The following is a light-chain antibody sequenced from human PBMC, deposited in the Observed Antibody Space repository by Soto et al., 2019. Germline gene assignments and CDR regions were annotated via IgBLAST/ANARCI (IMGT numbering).Light chain of an antibody. J-gene: IGLJ2*01. V-gene: IGLV2-8*01. CDR2: EVS. Sequence: QSALTQPPSASGSPGQSVTISCTGTSSDVGGYNYVSWYQQHPGKAPKLMIYEVSKRPSGVPDRFSGSKSGNTAYLTISGVQPEDEADYHCSSYTTIKTVVFGGGTKLTVL. CDR3: SSYTTIKTVV. CDR1: SSDVGGYNY.